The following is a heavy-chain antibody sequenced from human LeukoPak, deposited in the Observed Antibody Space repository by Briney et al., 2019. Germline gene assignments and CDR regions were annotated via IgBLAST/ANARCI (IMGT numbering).Heavy chain of an antibody. J-gene: IGHJ5*02. Sequence: PGGSLRLSCAASGFTFSSYSMNWVRQAPGKGLEWVSSISSSSSYIYYADSVKGRFTISRDNAKNSLYLQMNRLRAEDTAVYYCAREVDYYGSGSAGWFDPWGQGTLVTVSS. V-gene: IGHV3-21*01. CDR2: ISSSSSYI. CDR1: GFTFSSYS. D-gene: IGHD3-10*01. CDR3: AREVDYYGSGSAGWFDP.